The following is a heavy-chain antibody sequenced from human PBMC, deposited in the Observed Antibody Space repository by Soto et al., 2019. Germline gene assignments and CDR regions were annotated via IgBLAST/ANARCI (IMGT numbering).Heavy chain of an antibody. CDR2: INWNGGST. V-gene: IGHV3-20*04. J-gene: IGHJ4*02. CDR3: ARLYSSGWYGPGRY. Sequence: GGSVRLSCAASGVSFDDYGMSWVRQAPGKGLEWVSGINWNGGSTGYADSVKGRFTISSDNAKNSLYLQMNSLRAEDTALYYCARLYSSGWYGPGRYWGQGT. D-gene: IGHD6-19*01. CDR1: GVSFDDYG.